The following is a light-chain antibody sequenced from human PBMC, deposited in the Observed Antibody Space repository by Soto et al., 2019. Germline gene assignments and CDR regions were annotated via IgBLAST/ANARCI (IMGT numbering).Light chain of an antibody. CDR1: QSVSSY. Sequence: EIVLTQSPATLSLSPGERATLSCRASQSVSSYLAWYQQKPGQAPRLLIYDASNSATGSPAGCSGSGSSTDYSLTTSSLEPQDFAVDYCQQHSSWPPWTFGQGTKVEIK. J-gene: IGKJ1*01. V-gene: IGKV3-11*01. CDR3: QQHSSWPPWT. CDR2: DAS.